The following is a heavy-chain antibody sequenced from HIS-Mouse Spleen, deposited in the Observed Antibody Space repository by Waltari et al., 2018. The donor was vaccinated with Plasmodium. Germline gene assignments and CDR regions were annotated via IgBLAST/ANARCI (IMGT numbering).Heavy chain of an antibody. CDR3: ARERQYSSSWYWFDP. CDR1: GGSISSYY. D-gene: IGHD6-13*01. V-gene: IGHV4-59*01. CDR2: NYDSGST. J-gene: IGHJ5*02. Sequence: QVQLQESGPGLVKPSETLSLTCTVSGGSISSYYWSWIRQPPGKGLEWIGYNYDSGSTNHNPRLQSRVTISVETPKNQFALKLSSVAAADTAVYYCARERQYSSSWYWFDPWGQGTLVTVSS.